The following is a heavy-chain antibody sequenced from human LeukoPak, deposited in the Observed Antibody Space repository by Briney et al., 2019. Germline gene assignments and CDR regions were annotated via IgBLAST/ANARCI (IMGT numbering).Heavy chain of an antibody. Sequence: GASVKVSCKASGYTFTSYGISWVRQAPGQGLEWMGWISAYNGNTNYAQKLQGRVTMTTDTSTSTAYMELRSLRSDDTAVYYCARERGYSGYRGRLFDPWGQGTLVTVSS. CDR3: ARERGYSGYRGRLFDP. CDR2: ISAYNGNT. CDR1: GYTFTSYG. V-gene: IGHV1-18*01. D-gene: IGHD5-12*01. J-gene: IGHJ5*02.